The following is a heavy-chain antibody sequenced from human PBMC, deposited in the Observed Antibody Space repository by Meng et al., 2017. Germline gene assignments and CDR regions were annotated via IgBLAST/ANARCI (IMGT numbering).Heavy chain of an antibody. CDR2: IYYSGST. CDR1: GGSISSGGYY. D-gene: IGHD4-17*01. J-gene: IGHJ3*02. V-gene: IGHV4-31*02. Sequence: SCTVSGGSISSGGYYWSWIRQHPGKGLEWIGYIYYSGSTYYNPSLKSRVTISVDTSKNQFSLTLSSVTAADTAVYYCARGLKSSTVTLELFDIWGQGTMVTVSS. CDR3: ARGLKSSTVTLELFDI.